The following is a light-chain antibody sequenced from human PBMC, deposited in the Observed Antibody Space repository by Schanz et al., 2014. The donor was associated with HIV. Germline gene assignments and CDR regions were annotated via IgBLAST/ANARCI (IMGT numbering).Light chain of an antibody. CDR2: AAS. CDR3: QHYDSYPWT. J-gene: IGKJ1*01. Sequence: DIQMTQSPSSLSASVGDRVTITCRASQSISSYLNWYQQKPGKAPKLLIYAASSLQSGVPSRFSGSGSGTEFTLTISSLQPDDSATYYCQHYDSYPWTFGQGTKVQI. CDR1: QSISSY. V-gene: IGKV1-39*01.